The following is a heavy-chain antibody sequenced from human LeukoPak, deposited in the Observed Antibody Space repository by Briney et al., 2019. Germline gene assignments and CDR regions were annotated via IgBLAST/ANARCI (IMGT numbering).Heavy chain of an antibody. J-gene: IGHJ3*02. CDR2: IRSSSYI. Sequence: PGGSLRLSCAASGFTFSSYGMHWVRQAPGKGLEWVSSIRSSSYIYYADSVKGRFTISRDNAKNSLYLQMNSLRAEDTAVYYCARDVDGYNPGAFDIWGQGTMVTVSS. CDR3: ARDVDGYNPGAFDI. CDR1: GFTFSSYG. V-gene: IGHV3-21*01. D-gene: IGHD5-24*01.